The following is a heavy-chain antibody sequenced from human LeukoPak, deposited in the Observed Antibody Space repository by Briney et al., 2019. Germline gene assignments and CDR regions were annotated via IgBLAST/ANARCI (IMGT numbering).Heavy chain of an antibody. CDR3: ARDLTQRWSIVGATPDAFDI. CDR1: GFTFSSYG. J-gene: IGHJ3*02. V-gene: IGHV3-30*02. Sequence: PGGSLRLSCAASGFTFSSYGMHWVRQAPGKGLEWVAFIRYDGSNKYYADSVKGRFTISRDNSKNTLYLQMNSLRAEDTAVYYCARDLTQRWSIVGATPDAFDIWGQGTMVTVSS. CDR2: IRYDGSNK. D-gene: IGHD1-26*01.